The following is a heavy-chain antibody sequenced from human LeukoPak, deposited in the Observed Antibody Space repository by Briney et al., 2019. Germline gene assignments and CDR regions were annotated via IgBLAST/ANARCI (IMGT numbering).Heavy chain of an antibody. Sequence: GGSLRLSCAASGFTFSSYGMHWVRQAPGKGLEWVAVIWYDGSNKYYADSVKGRFTISRDNSKNTLYLQMNSLRAEDTAVYYCARGNRLPDDAFDIWGQGTMVTVSS. V-gene: IGHV3-33*01. CDR3: ARGNRLPDDAFDI. J-gene: IGHJ3*02. CDR2: IWYDGSNK. D-gene: IGHD2/OR15-2a*01. CDR1: GFTFSSYG.